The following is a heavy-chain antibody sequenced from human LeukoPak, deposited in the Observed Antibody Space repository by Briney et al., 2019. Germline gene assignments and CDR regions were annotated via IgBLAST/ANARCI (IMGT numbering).Heavy chain of an antibody. V-gene: IGHV4-34*01. J-gene: IGHJ4*02. CDR2: INHSGST. CDR1: GGSFSGYY. CDR3: ATTLSSSWMPVDY. Sequence: SETLSLTCAVYGGSFSGYYWSWIRQPPGKGLEWIGEINHSGSTNYNPSIKSRVTISVDTSKNQFSLKLSSVTAADTAVYYCATTLSSSWMPVDYWGQGTLVTVSS. D-gene: IGHD6-13*01.